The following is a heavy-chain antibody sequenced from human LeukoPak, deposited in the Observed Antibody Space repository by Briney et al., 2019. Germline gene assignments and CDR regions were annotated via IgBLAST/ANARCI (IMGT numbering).Heavy chain of an antibody. V-gene: IGHV3-74*01. CDR2: INSDGSST. Sequence: GGSLRLSCAASGFTFSYYSMNWFRQAPGKGLVWVSRINSDGSSTTYADFVKGRVTISRDNAKNTLYLQMNSLKAEDTAVYYCARAAYGGYSAVDYWGQGTLVTVSS. CDR1: GFTFSYYS. CDR3: ARAAYGGYSAVDY. J-gene: IGHJ4*02. D-gene: IGHD4-23*01.